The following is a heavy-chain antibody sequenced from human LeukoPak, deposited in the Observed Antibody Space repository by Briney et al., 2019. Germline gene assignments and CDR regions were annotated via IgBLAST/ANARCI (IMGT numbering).Heavy chain of an antibody. CDR3: ATQHSHRDDGMDV. Sequence: SETLSLTCTVSGGSISSYYWTWIRQPAGKALEWIGRIYSGGNTNYNPSLESRVTMSVDTSKNQFSLKLTSLTAADTAVYYCATQHSHRDDGMDVWGQGTTVTVSS. CDR1: GGSISSYY. CDR2: IYSGGNT. J-gene: IGHJ6*02. V-gene: IGHV4-4*07. D-gene: IGHD3-3*02.